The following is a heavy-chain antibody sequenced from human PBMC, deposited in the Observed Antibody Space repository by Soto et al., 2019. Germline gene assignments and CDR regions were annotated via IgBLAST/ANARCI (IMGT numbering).Heavy chain of an antibody. J-gene: IGHJ5*02. Sequence: SETLSLTCTVSGASISGFYWSWIRKSAGKGLEWIGRIYATGTTDYNPSLKSRVMMSVDTSRKQFSLKLRSVTAADTAVYYCVRDGTKTLRDWFDPWGQGISVTVSS. D-gene: IGHD1-1*01. CDR1: GASISGFY. CDR2: IYATGTT. CDR3: VRDGTKTLRDWFDP. V-gene: IGHV4-4*07.